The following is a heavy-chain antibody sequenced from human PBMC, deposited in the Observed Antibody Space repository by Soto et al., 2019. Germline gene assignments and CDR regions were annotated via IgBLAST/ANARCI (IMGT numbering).Heavy chain of an antibody. V-gene: IGHV3-9*01. Sequence: VQVVASGGGLVQPGRSLRLSCAVSGFRFEQYVMHWVRQAPGKGLECVSTVSPTGDTVAYADSVEGRFTVSRDNAKNSLSLQRTSLKGDDTALYYCLKDAPTGSIDAWGQGTLVTVSS. CDR3: LKDAPTGSIDA. CDR2: VSPTGDTV. D-gene: IGHD3-10*01. J-gene: IGHJ5*02. CDR1: GFRFEQYV.